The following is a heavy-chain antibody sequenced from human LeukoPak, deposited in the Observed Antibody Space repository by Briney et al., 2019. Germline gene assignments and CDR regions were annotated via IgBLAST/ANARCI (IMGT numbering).Heavy chain of an antibody. CDR2: IYPSDSDT. D-gene: IGHD3-22*01. J-gene: IGHJ4*02. CDR1: GYSFTSYW. Sequence: GESLKISCKGSGYSFTSYWIGWVRQMPGKGLEWMGIIYPSDSDTRYSPSFQGQVTISADKSISTAYLQWSSLKASDTAMYYCARVYYYDSSGYYFTFDYWGQGTLVTVSS. V-gene: IGHV5-51*01. CDR3: ARVYYYDSSGYYFTFDY.